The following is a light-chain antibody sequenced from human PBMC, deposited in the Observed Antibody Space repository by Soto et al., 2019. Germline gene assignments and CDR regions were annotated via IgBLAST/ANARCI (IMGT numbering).Light chain of an antibody. CDR2: DAS. CDR1: QSVGSY. J-gene: IGKJ1*01. V-gene: IGKV3-11*01. Sequence: EIVLTQSPATLSLSPGESATLSCRASQSVGSYLAWYQQKPGQTPRLIIYDASNRATDIPAKFSGSGSGTDFTLTISSLEPEDFAVYYCQQRSNWPVTFGQGTRVEIK. CDR3: QQRSNWPVT.